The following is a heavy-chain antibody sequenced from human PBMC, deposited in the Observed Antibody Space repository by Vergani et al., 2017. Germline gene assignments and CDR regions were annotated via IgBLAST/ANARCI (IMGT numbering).Heavy chain of an antibody. CDR1: DSSIMTNPY. J-gene: IGHJ6*02. V-gene: IGHV4-38-2*01. CDR2: IHHSGDT. CDR3: ARHRGAGGFFPSSYVYWMDV. Sequence: QVQLQESGPGLVKPSETLTLTCDVSDSSIMTNPYWGWFRQSPGKGLEWIGCIHHSGDTHYNSSLKSRVSISIVSSSKFSLSLTSVTAADAAIYYCARHRGAGGFFPSSYVYWMDVWGHGTTVTVSS. D-gene: IGHD3-16*01.